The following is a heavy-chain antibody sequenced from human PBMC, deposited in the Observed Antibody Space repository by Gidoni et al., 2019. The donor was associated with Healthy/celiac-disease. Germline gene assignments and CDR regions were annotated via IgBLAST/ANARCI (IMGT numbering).Heavy chain of an antibody. V-gene: IGHV3-30-3*01. CDR3: AGELLSPQTFDY. Sequence: QVQLVESGGGVVQPGRSLRLSCAASGFTFSSYAMHWVRQAPGKGREWVAVISYDGSNKYYADSVKGRFTISGDNSKNTLYLQMNSLRAEDTAVYYCAGELLSPQTFDYWGQGTLVTVSS. CDR1: GFTFSSYA. CDR2: ISYDGSNK. D-gene: IGHD1-26*01. J-gene: IGHJ4*02.